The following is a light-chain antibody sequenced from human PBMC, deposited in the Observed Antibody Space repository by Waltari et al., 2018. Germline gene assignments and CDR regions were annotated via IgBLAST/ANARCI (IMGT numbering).Light chain of an antibody. Sequence: QSALTQPASVSGSPGQSITLSCTGTTSALGNPHYVSWYQQHPGKAPKLLIYEGTNRPSGVSTRFSGSKSGSTASLTISGLQADDEAHYYCSSYTGGSTLLVFGGGTDLTVL. J-gene: IGLJ2*01. CDR1: TSALGNPHY. CDR2: EGT. V-gene: IGLV2-14*01. CDR3: SSYTGGSTLLV.